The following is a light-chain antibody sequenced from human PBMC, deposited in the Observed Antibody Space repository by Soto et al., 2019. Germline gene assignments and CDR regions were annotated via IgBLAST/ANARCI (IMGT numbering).Light chain of an antibody. CDR2: RAS. J-gene: IGKJ5*01. CDR1: QNINTW. V-gene: IGKV1-5*03. CDR3: QQYNGYIT. Sequence: DIQMTQSPSTLSPSVGDRVTITGRASQNINTWLAWYQQTPGKXPXXLIYRASSLESGVPSRFRGSGSGTEFTLTVNNLQPDDSATDDCQQYNGYITFGQGTRLEI.